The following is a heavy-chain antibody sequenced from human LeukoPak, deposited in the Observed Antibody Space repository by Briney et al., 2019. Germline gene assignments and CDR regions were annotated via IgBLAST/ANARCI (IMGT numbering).Heavy chain of an antibody. CDR1: GYTFTSYG. CDR2: ISAYNGNT. V-gene: IGHV1-18*01. Sequence: ASVKVSCKASGYTFTSYGISWVRQAPGQGLEWMGWISAYNGNTNYAQKLQGRVTMTTDTSTSTAYMELRSLRSDDTAVYYCARRRVGPSWNQYYFDYWGQGTLVTVSS. CDR3: ARRRVGPSWNQYYFDY. D-gene: IGHD1-1*01. J-gene: IGHJ4*02.